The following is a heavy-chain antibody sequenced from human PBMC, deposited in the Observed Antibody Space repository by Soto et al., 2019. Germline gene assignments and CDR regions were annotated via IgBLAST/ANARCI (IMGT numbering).Heavy chain of an antibody. D-gene: IGHD3-10*01. J-gene: IGHJ6*03. CDR3: AKGSAYGSGSSDYMDV. Sequence: GGSLRLSCAASGFTFDDYAMHWVRQAPGKGLEWVSGISWNSGSIGYADSVKGRFTISRDNAKNSLYLQMNSLRAEDTALYYCAKGSAYGSGSSDYMDVWGKGTTVTVSS. V-gene: IGHV3-9*01. CDR2: ISWNSGSI. CDR1: GFTFDDYA.